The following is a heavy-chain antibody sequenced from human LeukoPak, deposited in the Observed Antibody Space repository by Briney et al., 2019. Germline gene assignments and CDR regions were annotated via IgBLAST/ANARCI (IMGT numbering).Heavy chain of an antibody. D-gene: IGHD6-19*01. J-gene: IGHJ4*02. CDR2: IFGSGGST. V-gene: IGHV3-23*01. Sequence: GGSLRLSCAASVFTFSSYAMYWVRQAPGKGLEWVSGIFGSGGSTHYADSVKGRFTISRDNSKNTVYLQMNSLRAEDTAVYYCAKTTTGYSSGRFPGWPVDYWGQGTLVTVSS. CDR3: AKTTTGYSSGRFPGWPVDY. CDR1: VFTFSSYA.